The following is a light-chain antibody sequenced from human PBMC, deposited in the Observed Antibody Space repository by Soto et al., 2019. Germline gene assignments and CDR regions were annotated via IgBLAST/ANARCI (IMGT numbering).Light chain of an antibody. V-gene: IGKV3-11*01. CDR1: QSVRNY. CDR3: QQRSNWPLT. Sequence: EIVLTQSPATLSLSPGEGATLFCRASQSVRNYLAWYQQKPGQAPRLLIYDVSNRATGIPARFSGSGSGTDFTLTISSLEPEDFAVYYCQQRSNWPLTFGGGTKVEIK. J-gene: IGKJ4*01. CDR2: DVS.